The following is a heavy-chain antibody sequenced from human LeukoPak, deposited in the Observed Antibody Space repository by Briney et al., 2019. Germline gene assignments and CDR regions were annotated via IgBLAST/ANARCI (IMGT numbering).Heavy chain of an antibody. CDR2: INPKSGGT. D-gene: IGHD5-12*01. CDR1: GYTLTDYY. V-gene: IGHV1-2*02. CDR3: ARDSVATIGGQGFDP. Sequence: GASVKVSCKASGYTLTDYYIHWVRQAPGQGLEWMGWINPKSGGTNYIQKSQGRVTMTRDASISTDYMELSRLRSDDTAVYYCARDSVATIGGQGFDPWGQGTLVTVSS. J-gene: IGHJ5*02.